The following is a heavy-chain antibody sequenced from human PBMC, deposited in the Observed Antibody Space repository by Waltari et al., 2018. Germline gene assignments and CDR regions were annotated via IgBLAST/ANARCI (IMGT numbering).Heavy chain of an antibody. CDR1: GYTFTSFA. Sequence: QVQLVQSGAEVKKPGASVKVSCKASGYTFTSFAMHWVHQAPGQRLEWMGWVNAGNGNTKYSQKFQGRVTITRDTSASTAYMELSSLRSEDTAVYYCARCRIRPEYSSGCHGYFDYWGQGTLVTVSS. CDR3: ARCRIRPEYSSGCHGYFDY. V-gene: IGHV1-3*01. CDR2: VNAGNGNT. D-gene: IGHD6-19*01. J-gene: IGHJ4*02.